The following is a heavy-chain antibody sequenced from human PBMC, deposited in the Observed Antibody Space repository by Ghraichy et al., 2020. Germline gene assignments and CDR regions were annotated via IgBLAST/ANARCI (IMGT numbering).Heavy chain of an antibody. V-gene: IGHV3-53*01. CDR3: ARDRSYSGSPEFDY. CDR2: IYSGGGT. Sequence: GGSLRLSCAASGFTVSSNYMSWVRQAPGKGLEWVSVIYSGGGTYYADSVKGRFTISRDNSKNTLYLQMNSLRAEDTAVYYCARDRSYSGSPEFDYWGQGTLVTVSS. J-gene: IGHJ4*02. D-gene: IGHD1-26*01. CDR1: GFTVSSNY.